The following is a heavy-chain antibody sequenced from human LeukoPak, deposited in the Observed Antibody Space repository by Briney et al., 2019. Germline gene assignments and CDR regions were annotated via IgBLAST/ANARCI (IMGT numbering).Heavy chain of an antibody. V-gene: IGHV3-21*01. CDR2: ISSSSSYI. CDR1: GFTFSSYW. D-gene: IGHD6-6*01. J-gene: IGHJ4*02. Sequence: GGSLRLSCAASGFTFSSYWMSWVRQAPGKGLEWVSSISSSSSYIYYADSVKGRFTISRDNAKNSLYLQMNSLRAEDTAVYYCARGYSSSSEGYYFDYWGQGTLVTVSS. CDR3: ARGYSSSSEGYYFDY.